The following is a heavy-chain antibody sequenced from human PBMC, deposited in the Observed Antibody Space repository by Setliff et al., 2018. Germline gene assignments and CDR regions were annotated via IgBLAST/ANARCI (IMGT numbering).Heavy chain of an antibody. D-gene: IGHD3-3*01. CDR1: ADTFSRFG. Sequence: ASVKVSCKASADTFSRFGFNWVRQAPGQGPEWIGWISPYNGNRHSAQRFQGRVTMTTDTSTATAYMELRGLRSDDTAVYFCARAPRLEWILPTFDYWGQGTPVTVSS. CDR3: ARAPRLEWILPTFDY. J-gene: IGHJ4*02. CDR2: ISPYNGNR. V-gene: IGHV1-18*04.